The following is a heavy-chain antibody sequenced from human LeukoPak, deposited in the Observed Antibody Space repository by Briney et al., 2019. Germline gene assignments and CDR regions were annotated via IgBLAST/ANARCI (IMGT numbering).Heavy chain of an antibody. J-gene: IGHJ4*02. V-gene: IGHV1-3*03. CDR3: ARDSTDSSGYLDY. CDR1: GYTFTSYA. CDR2: INAGNGNT. Sequence: ASVKVSCKASGYTFTSYAMHWVRQAPGQRLEWMGWINAGNGNTKYSQEFQGRVTITRDTSASTAYMELNSLRSEDMAVYYCARDSTDSSGYLDYWGQGTLVTVSS. D-gene: IGHD3-22*01.